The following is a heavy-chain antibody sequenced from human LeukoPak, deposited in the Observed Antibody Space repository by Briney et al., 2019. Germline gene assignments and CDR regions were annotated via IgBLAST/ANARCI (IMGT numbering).Heavy chain of an antibody. CDR2: IPSSGDSI. V-gene: IGHV3-21*06. J-gene: IGHJ4*02. CDR3: ARGCSGGVCFRDF. Sequence: GGSLRLSCTASGFSFSSYSMNWVRQAPGKGLEWVSTIPSSGDSIYYADSVKGRFTVSGDNAENSLYLHMNSLRAEDTAVYYCARGCSGGVCFRDFWGQGALVTVSS. CDR1: GFSFSSYS. D-gene: IGHD2-8*02.